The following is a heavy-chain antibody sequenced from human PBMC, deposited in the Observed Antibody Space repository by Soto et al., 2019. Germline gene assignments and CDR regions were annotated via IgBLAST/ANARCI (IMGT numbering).Heavy chain of an antibody. CDR1: GYTFTSYG. D-gene: IGHD3-10*01. J-gene: IGHJ6*02. CDR2: ISAYNGNT. V-gene: IGHV1-18*01. Sequence: ASVKVSCKASGYTFTSYGISWVRQAPGQGLEWMGWISAYNGNTNYAQKLQGRVTMTTDTSTSTAYMELRSLRSDDTAVYYCAREVGAVPPYYDYGMDVWRRETTFSVAS. CDR3: AREVGAVPPYYDYGMDV.